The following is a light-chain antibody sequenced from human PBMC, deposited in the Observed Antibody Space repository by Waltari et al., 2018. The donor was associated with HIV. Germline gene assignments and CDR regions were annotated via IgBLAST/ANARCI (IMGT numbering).Light chain of an antibody. CDR3: CSSAGGSTFV. CDR2: DVR. J-gene: IGLJ1*01. V-gene: IGLV2-23*02. Sequence: LSQDPAVSVSPGQTVTLACFGEHLGNKYTSWFQQQPGKAPKLLIYDVRQRPSGVSARFSGAKSGNTASLTISGLQAEDEGDYHCCSSAGGSTFVFGTGTRVTVL. CDR1: HLGNKY.